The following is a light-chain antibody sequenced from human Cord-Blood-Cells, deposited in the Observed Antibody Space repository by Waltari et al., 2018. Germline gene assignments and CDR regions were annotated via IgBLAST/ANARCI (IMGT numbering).Light chain of an antibody. V-gene: IGLV2-8*01. CDR3: SSYAGSNNWV. Sequence: QSALTQPPSAPGSPGQSVAISCPGTSNDVAGYYYVSWYQQHPGKAPKLMIYQVSKRPSGLPDRFSGSKSGNTASLTVSGLQAEDEADYYCSSYAGSNNWVFGGGTKLTVL. J-gene: IGLJ3*02. CDR1: SNDVAGYYY. CDR2: QVS.